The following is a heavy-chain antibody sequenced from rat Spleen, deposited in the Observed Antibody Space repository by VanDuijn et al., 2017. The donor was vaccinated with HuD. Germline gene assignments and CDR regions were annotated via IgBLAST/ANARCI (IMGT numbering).Heavy chain of an antibody. J-gene: IGHJ3*01. D-gene: IGHD1-12*03. CDR2: IWGDGRT. V-gene: IGHV2-1*01. Sequence: QVQLKESGPGLVQPSQTLSLTCTGSGFSLTSNSVHWVRQSPGKGLEWMGGIWGDGRTDYNSVLKSRLSISRDTSKSQVFLKMNSLQTDDTAIYFCTRSWGYYYDGSPQWFAYWGQGTLVTVSS. CDR3: TRSWGYYYDGSPQWFAY. CDR1: GFSLTSNS.